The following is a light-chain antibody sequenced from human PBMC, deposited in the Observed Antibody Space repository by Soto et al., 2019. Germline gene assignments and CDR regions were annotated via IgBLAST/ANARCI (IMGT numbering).Light chain of an antibody. CDR2: AAS. CDR1: QGITDD. Sequence: AIQMTQSPSSLSATVGDRVTITCRASQGITDDLSWYQQKPGRAPKLLIYAASSSQNGVPPRFSGSGSGTDFILTITSLQPEDFATYYCQQDHSFPFTFGGGTKVEI. V-gene: IGKV1-6*01. CDR3: QQDHSFPFT. J-gene: IGKJ4*01.